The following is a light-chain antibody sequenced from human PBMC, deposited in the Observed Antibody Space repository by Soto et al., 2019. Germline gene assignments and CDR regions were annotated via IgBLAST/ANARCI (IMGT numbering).Light chain of an antibody. CDR2: DAS. V-gene: IGKV3-11*01. J-gene: IGKJ4*01. CDR3: QQYGTSPLT. Sequence: EIVLTQSPATLSFSPGEGSTLSCMASQSVSSYLAWYQQKPGQAPRLLIYDASNRATGIPARFSGSGSGTDFTLTITRLGPEDFAVYFCQQYGTSPLTFGGGTKVDIK. CDR1: QSVSSY.